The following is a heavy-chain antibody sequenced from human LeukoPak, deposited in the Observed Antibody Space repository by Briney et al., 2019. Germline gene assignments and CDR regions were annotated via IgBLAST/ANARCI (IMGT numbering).Heavy chain of an antibody. Sequence: PSQTLSLTCTVSGGSISSASYYWSWIRQPAGKGLEWIGRVYTSGSTNYNPSLKSRVTISVDTSKNQFSLKLSSVTAADTAVYYCARAAGQRLLYYFDYWGQGTLVTVSS. V-gene: IGHV4-61*02. CDR1: GGSISSASYY. D-gene: IGHD6-25*01. CDR3: ARAAGQRLLYYFDY. J-gene: IGHJ4*02. CDR2: VYTSGST.